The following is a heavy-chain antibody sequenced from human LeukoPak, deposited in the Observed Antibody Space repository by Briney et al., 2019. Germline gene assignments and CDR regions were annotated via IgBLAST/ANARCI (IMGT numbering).Heavy chain of an antibody. CDR2: INHSGST. V-gene: IGHV4-34*01. Sequence: SETLSLTCAVYGGSFSGYYWSWIRQPPGKGLEWIGEINHSGSTNDNPSLKSRVTISVDTSKNQFSLKLSSVTAADTAVYYCARGPYCSGGSCETYGMDVWGQGTTVTVSS. CDR1: GGSFSGYY. J-gene: IGHJ6*02. CDR3: ARGPYCSGGSCETYGMDV. D-gene: IGHD2-15*01.